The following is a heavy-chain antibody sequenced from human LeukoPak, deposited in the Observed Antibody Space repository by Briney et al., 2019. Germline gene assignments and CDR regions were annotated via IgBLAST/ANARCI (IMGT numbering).Heavy chain of an antibody. CDR2: INHSGST. CDR3: ARLGYSYASFDY. CDR1: GGSFSGYY. Sequence: SETLSLTCAVYGGSFSGYYWSWIRQPPGKGLEWIGEINHSGSTNYNPSLKSRVTISVDTSKNQFSLKLSSVTAADTAVYYCARLGYSYASFDYWGQGTLVTVSS. V-gene: IGHV4-34*01. D-gene: IGHD5-18*01. J-gene: IGHJ4*02.